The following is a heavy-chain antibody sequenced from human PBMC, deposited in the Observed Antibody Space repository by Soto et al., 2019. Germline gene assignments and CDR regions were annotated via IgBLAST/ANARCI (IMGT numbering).Heavy chain of an antibody. CDR2: IIPIFGTA. CDR3: ATLVGNFWSGYDQSNY. CDR1: GGTFSSYA. D-gene: IGHD3-3*01. V-gene: IGHV1-69*06. Sequence: ASVKVSCKASGGTFSSYAISWVRQAPGQGLEWMGGIIPIFGTANYAQKFQGRVTITADKSTSTAYMELSSLRSEDTAVYYCATLVGNFWSGYDQSNYWGQGNLVTVSS. J-gene: IGHJ4*02.